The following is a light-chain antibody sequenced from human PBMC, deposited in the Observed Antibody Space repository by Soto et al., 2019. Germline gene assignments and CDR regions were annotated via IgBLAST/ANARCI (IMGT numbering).Light chain of an antibody. V-gene: IGLV2-14*01. Sequence: QSVLTQPASVSGSPGQSITISCTGTSSDIGRYNYVSWYQQYPGKAPKFMIYDVSNRPSGVSNRFSGSKSGNTASLTISGLQAEDEVNYYCSSYKSSSTYFFGTGTKVTVL. CDR3: SSYKSSSTYF. CDR1: SSDIGRYNY. CDR2: DVS. J-gene: IGLJ1*01.